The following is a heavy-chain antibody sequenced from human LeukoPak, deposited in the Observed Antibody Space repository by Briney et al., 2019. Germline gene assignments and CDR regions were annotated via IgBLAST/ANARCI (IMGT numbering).Heavy chain of an antibody. Sequence: SETLSLTCAVYGGSFSGYYWSWIRQPPGKGLEWIGEINHSGSTNYNPSLKSRVTISVDTSKNQFSLKLTSVTAADTAVYYCARDSSGWYHWFDPWGQGTLVTVSS. CDR3: ARDSSGWYHWFDP. D-gene: IGHD6-19*01. CDR1: GGSFSGYY. V-gene: IGHV4-34*01. J-gene: IGHJ5*02. CDR2: INHSGST.